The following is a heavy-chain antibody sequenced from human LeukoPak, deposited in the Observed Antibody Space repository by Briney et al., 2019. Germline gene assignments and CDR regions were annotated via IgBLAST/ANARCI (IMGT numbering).Heavy chain of an antibody. V-gene: IGHV4-59*08. D-gene: IGHD6-13*01. J-gene: IGHJ5*02. CDR2: IYDSGTSSPT. CDR1: GGSTTRYY. CDR3: ARRISIAAAGNWFDP. Sequence: PSETLSLTCTVTGGSTTRYYWSWIRQSPEKGLEWIGYIYDSGTSSPTTYNPTFKSRVTISVDTSKNQFSLKLSSVTAADTAVYYCARRISIAAAGNWFDPWGQGTLVTVSS.